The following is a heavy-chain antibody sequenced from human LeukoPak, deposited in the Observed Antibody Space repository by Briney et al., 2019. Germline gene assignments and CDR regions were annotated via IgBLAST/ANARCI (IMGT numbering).Heavy chain of an antibody. J-gene: IGHJ4*02. CDR2: IYHGGST. Sequence: PSQTLSLTCAVSGGSISSGGYSWSWIRQPPGKGLEWIGYIYHGGSTYYNPSLKSRVTISVDRSKNQFSLKLSSVTAADTAVYYCARLSNYGGNSDYWGQGTLVTVSS. CDR3: ARLSNYGGNSDY. D-gene: IGHD4-17*01. CDR1: GGSISSGGYS. V-gene: IGHV4-30-2*01.